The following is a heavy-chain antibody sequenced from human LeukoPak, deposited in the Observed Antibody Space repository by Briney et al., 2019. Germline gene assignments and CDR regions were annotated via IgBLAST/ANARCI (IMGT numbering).Heavy chain of an antibody. CDR3: AKDSPAGSSRIEYYYDSSGYYPDAFDI. V-gene: IGHV3-23*01. J-gene: IGHJ3*02. CDR1: GFTFSSYA. D-gene: IGHD3-22*01. Sequence: AGSLRLSCAASGFTFSSYAMSWVRQAPGKGLEWVSAISSSGGSTYYAGSVKGRFTISRDNSKNTLYLQMNSLRAEDTAVYYCAKDSPAGSSRIEYYYDSSGYYPDAFDIWGQGTMVTVSS. CDR2: ISSSGGST.